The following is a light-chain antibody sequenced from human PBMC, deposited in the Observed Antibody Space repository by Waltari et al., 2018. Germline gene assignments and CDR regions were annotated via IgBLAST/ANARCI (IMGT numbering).Light chain of an antibody. Sequence: DIQMTQSPSSLSASVGDRVTITCRASQNISIYLNWYQQKPGKAPKVMIYGASSLQNGVPSRFSGSGSGTDFTLTIGSLQPEDFAIYYCQQSYRTPELTFGGGTRVSI. J-gene: IGKJ4*01. CDR1: QNISIY. CDR3: QQSYRTPELT. CDR2: GAS. V-gene: IGKV1-39*01.